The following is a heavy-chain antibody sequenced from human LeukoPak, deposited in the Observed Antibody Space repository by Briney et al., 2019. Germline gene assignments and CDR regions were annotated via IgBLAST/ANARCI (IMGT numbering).Heavy chain of an antibody. D-gene: IGHD6-13*01. CDR1: GFTFSSYA. CDR2: ISGSGGST. Sequence: GGSLRLSCAASGFTFSSYAMSWVRQAPGKGLEWVSAISGSGGSTFYAVSVKGRFTISRDNSKNTLYLQMNSLRAEDTALYYCTRVQAGRAGLMDVWGRGTTVTVSS. CDR3: TRVQAGRAGLMDV. V-gene: IGHV3-23*01. J-gene: IGHJ6*02.